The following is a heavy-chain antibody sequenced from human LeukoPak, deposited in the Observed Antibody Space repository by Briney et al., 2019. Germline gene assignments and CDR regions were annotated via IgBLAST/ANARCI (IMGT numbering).Heavy chain of an antibody. V-gene: IGHV4-4*07. J-gene: IGHJ4*02. CDR3: ARDLWGAGGTNY. CDR2: IYSSGST. Sequence: PSETLSLTCTVSRGSISNYYWSWIRQPAGKGLEWIGRIYSSGSTNCNPSLKSRVTISADTSKNQFFLKLTSVTSADTAVYYCARDLWGAGGTNYWGQGTLVIVSS. CDR1: RGSISNYY. D-gene: IGHD6-13*01.